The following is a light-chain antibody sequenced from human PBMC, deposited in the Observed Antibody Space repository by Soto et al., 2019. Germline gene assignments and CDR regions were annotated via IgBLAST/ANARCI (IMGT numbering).Light chain of an antibody. V-gene: IGLV2-14*01. CDR1: SSDVGGYNY. CDR3: SSYTTISTLV. Sequence: QSALTQPASVSGSPGQSITISCTGTSSDVGGYNYVSWYQQHPGKAPKLMIYEVSNRPSGVSNRFSGSKSGNTASLTISGLQAEDEADYYCSSYTTISTLVFGTGTKLTVL. CDR2: EVS. J-gene: IGLJ1*01.